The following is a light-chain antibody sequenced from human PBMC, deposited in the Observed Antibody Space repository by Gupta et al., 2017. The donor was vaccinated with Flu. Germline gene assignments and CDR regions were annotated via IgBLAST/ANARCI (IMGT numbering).Light chain of an antibody. CDR3: QQLNSYPRGT. J-gene: IGKJ5*01. V-gene: IGKV1-9*01. CDR2: AAS. Sequence: DIQLTQSPSFLSASVGDRVTITCRASQGISSYLAWYQQKPGKAHKLLIYAASTLQSGVPSRFSGSGSGTEFTLTISSLQPEDFATYYCQQLNSYPRGTFGQGTRLEIK. CDR1: QGISSY.